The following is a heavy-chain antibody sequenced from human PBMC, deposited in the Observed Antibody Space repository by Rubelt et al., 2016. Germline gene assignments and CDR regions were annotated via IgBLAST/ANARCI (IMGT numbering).Heavy chain of an antibody. V-gene: IGHV4-31*01. Sequence: QVQLQESGPGLVKPSQTLSLTCTVSGGSISSGGYFWGWIRQHPGKGLDWIGYIYYTVSAYYNPSLKILVTISVDPSTNQVSLTLSSVTAADTAVYYCARGETGDYWGQGTLVTVSP. CDR1: GGSISSGGYF. CDR2: IYYTVSA. J-gene: IGHJ4*02. CDR3: ARGETGDY.